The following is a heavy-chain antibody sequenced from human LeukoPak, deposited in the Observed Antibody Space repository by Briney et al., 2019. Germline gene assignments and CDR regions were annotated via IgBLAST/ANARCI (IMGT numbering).Heavy chain of an antibody. CDR2: ISSSGTTI. D-gene: IGHD5-18*01. J-gene: IGHJ6*02. CDR3: AKESGDTAMATAYYYYGMDV. V-gene: IGHV3-11*04. CDR1: GFIFSDCY. Sequence: PGGSLRLSCAASGFIFSDCYMSWIRQAPGKGLEWVSYISSSGTTIYYAESVKGRFTISRDNAKNSVYLQMNSLTAEDTAVYYCAKESGDTAMATAYYYYGMDVWGQGTTVTVSS.